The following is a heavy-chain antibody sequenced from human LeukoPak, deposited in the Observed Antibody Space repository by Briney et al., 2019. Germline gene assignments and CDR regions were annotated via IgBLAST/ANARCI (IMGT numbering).Heavy chain of an antibody. J-gene: IGHJ4*01. Sequence: GGSLRLSCAASGFTVRTNYMSWVRQAPGKGLEWVSLIHDDGSTYYTDSVKGRFTISRDNSKNTLYLQMNSLRAEDTAMYYCARDTRGESDYWGHGTLVTVSS. CDR3: ARDTRGESDY. CDR1: GFTVRTNY. CDR2: IHDDGST. D-gene: IGHD2-2*01. V-gene: IGHV3-53*01.